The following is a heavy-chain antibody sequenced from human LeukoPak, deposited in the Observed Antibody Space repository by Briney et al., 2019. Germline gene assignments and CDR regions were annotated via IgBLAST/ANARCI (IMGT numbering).Heavy chain of an antibody. CDR3: AKNGQLLSAYYFAY. V-gene: IGHV3-23*01. CDR2: ISGSGGST. CDR1: GFTFSSYA. Sequence: GGSLRLSCAASGFTFSSYAMSWVRQAPGKGLEWVSGISGSGGSTYYADSVKGRFTISRDNSKNTLYLQMNSLRAEDTAVYYCAKNGQLLSAYYFAYWGQGTLVTVSS. J-gene: IGHJ4*02. D-gene: IGHD2-2*01.